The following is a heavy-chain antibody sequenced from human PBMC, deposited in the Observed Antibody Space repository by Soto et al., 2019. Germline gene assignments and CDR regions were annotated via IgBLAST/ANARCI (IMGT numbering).Heavy chain of an antibody. CDR3: ARAISGYVT. Sequence: QVQLVQSGAEMKKPRASVKLSCKASGITYNTYAIHWVRQAPGQGLEWMGWINAGNGDTRYSQNFQGRVTLTRDTSASTVYMDLDSPKFEDTGVYYCARAISGYVTWGQGTLVTVSS. J-gene: IGHJ4*02. V-gene: IGHV1-3*01. CDR2: INAGNGDT. CDR1: GITYNTYA. D-gene: IGHD5-12*01.